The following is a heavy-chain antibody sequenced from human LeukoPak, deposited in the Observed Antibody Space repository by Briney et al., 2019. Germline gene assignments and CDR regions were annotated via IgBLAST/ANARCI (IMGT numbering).Heavy chain of an antibody. Sequence: SETLSDSCSVSGGSISSYHWSWIRQPAGKGLEWIGRIYTSGSTNYNPSLKSRVTISVDKSKNQFSLKLNSVTAADTAVYYCARDYRVIYGPEAFDPWGQGTLVT. V-gene: IGHV4-4*07. CDR1: GGSISSYH. J-gene: IGHJ5*02. D-gene: IGHD2/OR15-2a*01. CDR3: ARDYRVIYGPEAFDP. CDR2: IYTSGST.